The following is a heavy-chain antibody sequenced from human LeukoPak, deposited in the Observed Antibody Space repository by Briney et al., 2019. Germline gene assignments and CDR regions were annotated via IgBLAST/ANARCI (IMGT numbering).Heavy chain of an antibody. Sequence: ASVKVSCKASGYTFTNFDINWVRQATGQGLEWMGWMNPNSGNTGYAQKFQGRVTMTRNTSISTAYMEPSSLRSEDTAVYYCARGYGSGGGWFDPWGQGTLVTVSS. CDR2: MNPNSGNT. D-gene: IGHD3-10*01. V-gene: IGHV1-8*01. CDR1: GYTFTNFD. CDR3: ARGYGSGGGWFDP. J-gene: IGHJ5*02.